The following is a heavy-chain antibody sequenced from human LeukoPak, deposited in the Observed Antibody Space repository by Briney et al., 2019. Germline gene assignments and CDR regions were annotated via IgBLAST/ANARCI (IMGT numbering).Heavy chain of an antibody. CDR2: INHSVST. CDR3: ARGVRYFDWLLEGFYYYMDV. J-gene: IGHJ6*03. D-gene: IGHD3-9*01. CDR1: GGSFSGYY. V-gene: IGHV4-34*01. Sequence: SETLSLTCAVYGGSFSGYYWSWIRQPPGKGREWSGEINHSVSTNYNPSLKSRVTISVDTSKNQFSLKLSSVTAADTAVYYCARGVRYFDWLLEGFYYYMDVWGKGTTVTVSS.